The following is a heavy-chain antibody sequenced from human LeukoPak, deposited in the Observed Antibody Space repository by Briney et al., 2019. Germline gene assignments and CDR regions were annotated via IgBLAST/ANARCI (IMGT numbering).Heavy chain of an antibody. J-gene: IGHJ4*02. D-gene: IGHD3-22*01. CDR3: ARVGYFYDSSGSFSLDF. CDR1: GFPFTDYH. CDR2: ISTTSSAI. V-gene: IGHV3-48*01. Sequence: GGSLRLSCAASGFPFTDYHMNWVRQAPGEGLEWISHISTTSSAIYYADSVKGRFTISRDNAKNSLYLQMDSLRAEDTAVYYCARVGYFYDSSGSFSLDFWGQGTLVTVSS.